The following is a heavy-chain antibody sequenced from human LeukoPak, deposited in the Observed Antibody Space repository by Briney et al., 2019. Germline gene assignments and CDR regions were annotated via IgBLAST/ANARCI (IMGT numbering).Heavy chain of an antibody. CDR3: ARDRYTIVVVPAAKDYYYYMDV. CDR2: IKQDGSEK. CDR1: GFTFSSYW. D-gene: IGHD2-2*01. Sequence: GGSLRLSCAASGFTFSSYWMSWVRQAPGKGLEWVANIKQDGSEKYYVDSVKGRFTISRDNAKNSLYLQMNSLRAEDTAVYYCARDRYTIVVVPAAKDYYYYMDVWGKGTTVTVSS. V-gene: IGHV3-7*01. J-gene: IGHJ6*03.